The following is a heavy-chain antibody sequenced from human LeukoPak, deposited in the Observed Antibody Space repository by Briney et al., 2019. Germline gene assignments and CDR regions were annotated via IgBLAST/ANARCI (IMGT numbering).Heavy chain of an antibody. CDR1: GGTFRSYA. D-gene: IGHD3-10*01. CDR3: AVGFYGSGSYPRNDY. V-gene: IGHV1-69*13. Sequence: ASVKVSCKASGGTFRSYAISWVRQAPGQGLEWMGRIIPIFSTANYAQKFQGRVTITADESTSTAYMELSGLRSEDTAVYYCAVGFYGSGSYPRNDYWGQGTLVTVSS. J-gene: IGHJ4*02. CDR2: IIPIFSTA.